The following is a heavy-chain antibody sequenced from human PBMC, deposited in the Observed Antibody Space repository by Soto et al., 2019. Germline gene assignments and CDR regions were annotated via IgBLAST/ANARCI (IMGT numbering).Heavy chain of an antibody. J-gene: IGHJ3*02. CDR2: IIPILGIA. CDR3: ARGNCSGGSCYFTDAFDI. Sequence: QVQLVQSGAEVKKPGSSVKVSCKASGGTFSSYTISWVRQAPGQGLEWMGRIIPILGIANYAQKFQGRVTITADKSTSTAYMELSSLRSEDTAVYCCARGNCSGGSCYFTDAFDIWGQGTMVTVSS. V-gene: IGHV1-69*02. D-gene: IGHD2-15*01. CDR1: GGTFSSYT.